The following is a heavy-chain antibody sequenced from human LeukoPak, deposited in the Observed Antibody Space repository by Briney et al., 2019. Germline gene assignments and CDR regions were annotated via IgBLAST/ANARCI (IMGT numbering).Heavy chain of an antibody. J-gene: IGHJ4*02. D-gene: IGHD3-22*01. CDR1: GYSFTSYW. CDR2: IYPGDSDT. Sequence: GESLQISCQGSGYSFTSYWIGWVRQMPGKGLEWMGIIYPGDSDTRYSPSFQGQVTISADKSISTAYLQWSSLKASDTAMYYCARLFGEGGYYSSFDYWGQGTLVTVSS. V-gene: IGHV5-51*01. CDR3: ARLFGEGGYYSSFDY.